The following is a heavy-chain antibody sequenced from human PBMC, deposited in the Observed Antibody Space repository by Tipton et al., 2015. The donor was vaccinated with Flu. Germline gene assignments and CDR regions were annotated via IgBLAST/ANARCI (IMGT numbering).Heavy chain of an antibody. Sequence: TLSLTCIASSGSLSSFYWNWIRQSPGKGLEWIGTVSRSGSTIYNPSLSSRVTISIDRSKNQFSLNLKSVTAADMAVYYCARRDYSNYVSDPKSWFDPWGQGTLVAVSS. CDR3: ARRDYSNYVSDPKSWFDP. J-gene: IGHJ5*02. CDR1: SGSLSSFY. V-gene: IGHV4-59*08. CDR2: VSRSGST. D-gene: IGHD4-11*01.